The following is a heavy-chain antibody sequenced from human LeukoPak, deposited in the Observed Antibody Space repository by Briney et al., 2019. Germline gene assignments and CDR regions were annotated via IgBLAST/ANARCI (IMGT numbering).Heavy chain of an antibody. Sequence: SQTLSLTCTVSGGSISSGGYSWSWIRQHPGKGLEWIGYIYYSGSTYYNPSLKSRVTISVDTSKNQFSLKLSSVTAADTAVYYCARLIRDYGVPWYPFDYWGQGTLVAVSS. CDR1: GGSISSGGYS. J-gene: IGHJ4*02. V-gene: IGHV4-31*03. CDR2: IYYSGST. D-gene: IGHD4-17*01. CDR3: ARLIRDYGVPWYPFDY.